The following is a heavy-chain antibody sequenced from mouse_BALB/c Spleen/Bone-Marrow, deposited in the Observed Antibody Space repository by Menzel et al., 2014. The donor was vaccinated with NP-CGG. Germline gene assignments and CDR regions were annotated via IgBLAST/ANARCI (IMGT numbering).Heavy chain of an antibody. CDR3: ARSLGRFDY. J-gene: IGHJ2*01. D-gene: IGHD4-1*01. V-gene: IGHV3-8*02. Sequence: VMLVESGPSLIKPSQTLSLTCSVTGDSITSGYWNWIRKFPGNELEYMGYISYTGNTYYNPSLKSRISIARDTSKNXYYLQLHSVTTEDTATYFCARSLGRFDYWGQGATLTVSS. CDR2: ISYTGNT. CDR1: GDSITSGY.